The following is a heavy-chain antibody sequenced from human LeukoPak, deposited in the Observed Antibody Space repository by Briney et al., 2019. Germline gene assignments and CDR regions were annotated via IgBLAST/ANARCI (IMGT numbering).Heavy chain of an antibody. J-gene: IGHJ3*02. D-gene: IGHD5-24*01. CDR2: VYSSGSA. CDR1: SGSINSDGYH. Sequence: SETLSLTCAVSSGSINSDGYHWSWIRQPAGKGLEWIGRVYSSGSANYSPSLKSRVIISIDTSKNQFSLRLSSVTAADTAVYYCARVYRRDGLNFDGFDIWGQGTMVTVS. V-gene: IGHV4-61*02. CDR3: ARVYRRDGLNFDGFDI.